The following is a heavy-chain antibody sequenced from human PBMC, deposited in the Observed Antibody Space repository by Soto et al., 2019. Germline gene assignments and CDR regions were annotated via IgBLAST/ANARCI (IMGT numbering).Heavy chain of an antibody. D-gene: IGHD1-7*01. CDR2: IIPILGIA. Sequence: GASVKVSCKASGGTFSSYTISWVRQAPGQGLEWMGRIIPILGIANYAQKFQGRVTITADKSTSTAYMELSRLRSDDTAVYYCARDSGYNWNYGNYYYYMDVWGKGTTVTVSS. CDR1: GGTFSSYT. J-gene: IGHJ6*03. V-gene: IGHV1-69*04. CDR3: ARDSGYNWNYGNYYYYMDV.